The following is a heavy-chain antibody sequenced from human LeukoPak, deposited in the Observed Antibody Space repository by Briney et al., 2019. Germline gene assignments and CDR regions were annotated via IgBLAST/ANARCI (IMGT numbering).Heavy chain of an antibody. CDR1: GYSFTSYW. V-gene: IGHV5-51*01. CDR3: ARLSPPRYDSSGYHPAFDI. Sequence: GESPKISCKGSGYSFTSYWIGWVRQMPGKGLDWMGIIYPGDSDTRYSPSFQGQVTISADKPISTAYLQWSSLKASDTAMYYCARLSPPRYDSSGYHPAFDIWGQGTMVTVSS. D-gene: IGHD3-22*01. J-gene: IGHJ3*02. CDR2: IYPGDSDT.